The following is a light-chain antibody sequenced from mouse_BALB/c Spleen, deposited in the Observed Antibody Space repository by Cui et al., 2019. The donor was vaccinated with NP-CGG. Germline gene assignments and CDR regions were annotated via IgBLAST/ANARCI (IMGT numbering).Light chain of an antibody. CDR1: TGAVTTSNY. J-gene: IGLJ1*01. Sequence: HGVATHKSALTTSPGETVTLTCRSSTGAVTTSNYANWVQEKPDHLFTGLIGGTNNRAPGVPARFSGSLIGDKAALTITGPQTEDEAIYFCALWYSNHWVFGGGTKLTVL. V-gene: IGLV1*01. CDR2: GTN. CDR3: ALWYSNHWV.